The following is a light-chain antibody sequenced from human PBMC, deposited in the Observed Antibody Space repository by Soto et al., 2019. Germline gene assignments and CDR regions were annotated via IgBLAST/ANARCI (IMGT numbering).Light chain of an antibody. Sequence: EIVLTQSPATLSLSPGERATLSCWASQSISSYLAWYQQTPGQAPRLLIYDASNRATGIPDRFSGSGSGTDFTLTISSLEPEDFAVYYCQQRSNWPLTFGGGTKVEIK. CDR2: DAS. V-gene: IGKV3-11*01. CDR1: QSISSY. J-gene: IGKJ4*01. CDR3: QQRSNWPLT.